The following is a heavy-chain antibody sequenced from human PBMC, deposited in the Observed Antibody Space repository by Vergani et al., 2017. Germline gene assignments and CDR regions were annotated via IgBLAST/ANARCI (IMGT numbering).Heavy chain of an antibody. Sequence: EVQLVQSGAEVKKPGESLKISCKGSGYSFTSYWIGWVRQMPGKGLEWMGIIYPGDSDTRYSPSFQGQVTISADKSISTAYLQWSSLKASDTAMYYCARREGYESGYGGSRYYYYGMDVWGQGTTVTVSS. D-gene: IGHD5-12*01. CDR2: IYPGDSDT. CDR1: GYSFTSYW. CDR3: ARREGYESGYGGSRYYYYGMDV. V-gene: IGHV5-51*01. J-gene: IGHJ6*02.